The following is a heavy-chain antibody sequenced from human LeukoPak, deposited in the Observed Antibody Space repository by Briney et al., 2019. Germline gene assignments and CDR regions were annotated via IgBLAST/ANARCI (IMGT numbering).Heavy chain of an antibody. D-gene: IGHD5-18*01. CDR1: GGSISSSSYY. V-gene: IGHV4-39*01. CDR2: IYYSGST. CDR3: ARHPINVDTAFDY. J-gene: IGHJ4*02. Sequence: SETLSLTCTVSGGSISSSSYYWGWIRQPLGKGLEWIGSIYYSGSTYYNPSLKSRVTISVDTSKNQFSLKLSSVTAADTAVYYCARHPINVDTAFDYWGQGTLVTVSS.